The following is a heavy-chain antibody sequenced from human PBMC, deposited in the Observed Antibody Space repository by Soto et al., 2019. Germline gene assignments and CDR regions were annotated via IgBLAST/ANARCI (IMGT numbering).Heavy chain of an antibody. D-gene: IGHD5-12*01. CDR2: IYYSGST. CDR3: ARVLVATTYYFDY. Sequence: SETLSLTCTVSGGSISSYYWSWIRQPPGKGLEWIGYIYYSGSTNYNHSLKSRVTISVDTSKNQFSLQLNSVTPADTAVYYCARVLVATTYYFDYWGQGTLVTVSS. CDR1: GGSISSYY. J-gene: IGHJ4*02. V-gene: IGHV4-59*12.